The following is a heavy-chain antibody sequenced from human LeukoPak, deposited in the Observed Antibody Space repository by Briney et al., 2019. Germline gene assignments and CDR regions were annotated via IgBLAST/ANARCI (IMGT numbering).Heavy chain of an antibody. D-gene: IGHD3-9*01. J-gene: IGHJ4*02. Sequence: AGGSLRLSCAAPGITFSSSAVSWVRQAPGKGLEWVSDIRGSGDTTYYADSVKGRFTISRDNSKNTLYLQMNSLRAEDTAVYYCAKDWGHFDWRTHFDYWGQGTLVTVSS. V-gene: IGHV3-23*01. CDR1: GITFSSSA. CDR2: IRGSGDTT. CDR3: AKDWGHFDWRTHFDY.